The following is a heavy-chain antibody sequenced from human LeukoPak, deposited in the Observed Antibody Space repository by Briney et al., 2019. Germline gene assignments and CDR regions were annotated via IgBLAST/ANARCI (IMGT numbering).Heavy chain of an antibody. CDR1: GFTFSSYT. CDR3: AREYTVATALITLGEVDY. Sequence: KPGGSLRLSCAASGFTFSSYTMSWVRQAPGKGLEWVSSISVTSSYRYYADSVKGRFTISRDNAKNSLYLQMNSLRAEDTAVYYCAREYTVATALITLGEVDYWGQGTLVTVSS. J-gene: IGHJ4*02. V-gene: IGHV3-21*01. CDR2: ISVTSSYR. D-gene: IGHD4-17*01.